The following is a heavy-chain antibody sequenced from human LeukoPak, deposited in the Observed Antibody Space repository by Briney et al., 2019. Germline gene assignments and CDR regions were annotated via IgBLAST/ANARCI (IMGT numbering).Heavy chain of an antibody. D-gene: IGHD2-15*01. CDR3: AREKWCSFDY. J-gene: IGHJ4*02. V-gene: IGHV3-48*02. CDR2: ISSSSRTT. Sequence: KPRGSLRLSCAGSGFTFSSYNMNWVRQAPGKGLEWVSYISSSSRTTYYADSVKGRFTISRDNAKNSLYLQMNSLRDEDTAVYYCAREKWCSFDYWGQGTLVTVSS. CDR1: GFTFSSYN.